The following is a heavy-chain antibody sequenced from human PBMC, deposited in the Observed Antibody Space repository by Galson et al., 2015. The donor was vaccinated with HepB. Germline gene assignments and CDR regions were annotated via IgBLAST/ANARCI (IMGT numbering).Heavy chain of an antibody. V-gene: IGHV3-66*02. CDR3: ARVQDPWYFDY. Sequence: SLRLSCAASGFTVSSNYMSWVRQAPGKGLEWVSVIYSGGYTYYADSVKGRFTISRDNSKNTLYLQMNSLRDEDTAVYYCARVQDPWYFDYWGQGALVTVCS. J-gene: IGHJ4*02. CDR2: IYSGGYT. CDR1: GFTVSSNY.